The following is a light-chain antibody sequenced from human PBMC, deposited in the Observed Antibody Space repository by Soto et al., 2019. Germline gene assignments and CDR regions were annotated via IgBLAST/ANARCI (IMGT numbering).Light chain of an antibody. CDR1: SSNIGTYG. CDR3: QSFDKYLSAVV. V-gene: IGLV1-40*01. CDR2: DNT. Sequence: QSVLTQPPSASGTPGQRVTISCSGSSSNIGTYGVNWYQQLPGTAPKFLIYDNTNRPSGVSVRFSGSKSGTSASLAISGLQAEDEADYYCQSFDKYLSAVVFGGGTQLTVL. J-gene: IGLJ2*01.